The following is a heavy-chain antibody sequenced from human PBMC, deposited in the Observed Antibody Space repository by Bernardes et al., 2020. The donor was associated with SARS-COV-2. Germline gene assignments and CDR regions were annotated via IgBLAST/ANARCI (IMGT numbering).Heavy chain of an antibody. D-gene: IGHD3-9*01. CDR3: ARAIYGMDV. V-gene: IGHV4-34*01. CDR1: GGSFSAYY. Sequence: SETLSLTCAVYGGSFSAYYWSWIRQPPGKGLEWIGEINHSGNTNYNPSLKSRVTISVDTSKNQFFLKLSSVTAADTAVYYCARAIYGMDVWGQGTTVTVSS. CDR2: INHSGNT. J-gene: IGHJ6*02.